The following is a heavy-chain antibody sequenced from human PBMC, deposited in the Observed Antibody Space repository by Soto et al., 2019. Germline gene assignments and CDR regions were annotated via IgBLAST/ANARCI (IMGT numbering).Heavy chain of an antibody. J-gene: IGHJ4*02. V-gene: IGHV4-34*01. CDR3: ARGWRVXAAGNRRYYFXY. Sequence: PSETLSLTCAVYGGSFIGYYWSWIRQPPGKGLEWIGEINHSGSTNYNPSLKSRVTFSVDTSRNQFSLKLSSVTAADTAVYYCARGWRVXAAGNRRYYFXYWGQGTQVXVSS. CDR1: GGSFIGYY. D-gene: IGHD6-13*01. CDR2: INHSGST.